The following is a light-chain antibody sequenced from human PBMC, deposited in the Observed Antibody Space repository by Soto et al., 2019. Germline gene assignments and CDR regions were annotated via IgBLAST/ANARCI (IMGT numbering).Light chain of an antibody. Sequence: QSVLTQPPSVSAAPGQKVTISCSGSSSNIGTNYVSWYQQLPGRAPKLVIFDNIKRPSGIPDRFSGSKSGSSATLGVTGLQTGDEADYYCGTWDSDLSAEVFGGGTKLTVL. J-gene: IGLJ3*02. CDR2: DNI. CDR1: SSNIGTNY. V-gene: IGLV1-51*01. CDR3: GTWDSDLSAEV.